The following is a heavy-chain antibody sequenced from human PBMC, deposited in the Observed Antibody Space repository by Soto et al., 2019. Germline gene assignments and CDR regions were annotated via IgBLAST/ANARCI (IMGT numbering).Heavy chain of an antibody. D-gene: IGHD3-22*01. J-gene: IGHJ4*02. CDR1: GFTFSSYW. CDR2: IKQDGSEK. Sequence: GGSLRLSCAASGFTFSSYWMSWVRQAPGKGLEWVANIKQDGSEKYYVDSVKGRFTISRDNAKNSLYLQMNSLRAEDTAVYYCARTRDYYDSIMFLWGQGTLVTVSS. V-gene: IGHV3-7*01. CDR3: ARTRDYYDSIMFL.